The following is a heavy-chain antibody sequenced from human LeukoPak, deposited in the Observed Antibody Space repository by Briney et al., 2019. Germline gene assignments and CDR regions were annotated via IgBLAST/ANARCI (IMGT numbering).Heavy chain of an antibody. CDR2: IRSKTNNYAT. V-gene: IGHV3-73*01. D-gene: IGHD4-17*01. J-gene: IGHJ4*02. CDR3: TSMTTVTPLDC. CDR1: GFTFSGST. Sequence: PGGSLKLSCAASGFTFSGSTMHWVRQASGKGLEWVGRIRSKTNNYATAYAASVKGRFTISRDDSQNTAYLQMNSLKTEDTAAYYCTSMTTVTPLDCWGQGALVTVSS.